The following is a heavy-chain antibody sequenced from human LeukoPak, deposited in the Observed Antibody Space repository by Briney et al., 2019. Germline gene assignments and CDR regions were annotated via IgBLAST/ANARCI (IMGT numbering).Heavy chain of an antibody. CDR2: ISYDGSNK. CDR3: ARDGPGQLWLLRYYYYYYMDV. V-gene: IGHV3-30*04. J-gene: IGHJ6*03. D-gene: IGHD5-18*01. Sequence: PGGSLRLSWAASGFTFSSYAMHWVRQAPGKGLEWVAVISYDGSNKYYADSVKGRFTISRDNSKNTLYLQMNSLRAEDTAVYYCARDGPGQLWLLRYYYYYYMDVWGKGTTVTVSS. CDR1: GFTFSSYA.